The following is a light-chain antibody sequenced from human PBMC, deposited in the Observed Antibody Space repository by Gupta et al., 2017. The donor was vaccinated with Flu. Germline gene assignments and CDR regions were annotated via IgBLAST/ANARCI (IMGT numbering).Light chain of an antibody. CDR2: EVI. CDR1: SSDVGGYNY. J-gene: IGLJ3*02. Sequence: QSALTQPASVSGSPGQSITISCTGTSSDVGGYNYVSWYQHHPGKAPKLMIYEVINRPSGVSNRFSGSKSGNTASLTTSGLQAEDEADYYCSSYTSSNSLEFGGGTKLTVL. CDR3: SSYTSSNSLE. V-gene: IGLV2-14*01.